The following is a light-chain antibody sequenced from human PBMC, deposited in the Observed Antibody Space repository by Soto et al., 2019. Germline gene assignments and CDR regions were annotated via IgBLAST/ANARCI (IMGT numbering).Light chain of an antibody. CDR1: SSDVGGYNY. CDR3: PPYTTRFPLAV. CDR2: DVS. J-gene: IGLJ1*01. Sequence: LTQPASVSGSPGQSITISCTGTSSDVGGYNYVSWYQQHPGKAPKLMIYDVSNRPSGVSNRFSGSKSGNTASLTISGLQAEVFADYHCPPYTTRFPLAVFGTGPMVTVL. V-gene: IGLV2-14*01.